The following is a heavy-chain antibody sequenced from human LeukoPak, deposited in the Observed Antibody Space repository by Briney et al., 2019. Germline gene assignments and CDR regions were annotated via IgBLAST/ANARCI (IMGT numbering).Heavy chain of an antibody. CDR1: GYTFTSYY. CDR2: INPSGGST. J-gene: IGHJ6*03. D-gene: IGHD3-3*01. CDR3: ARDTGAYDFWSGYRGAYYMGV. Sequence: ASVKVSCKASGYTFTSYYMHWVRQAPGQGLEWMGIINPSGGSTSYAQKFQGRVTMTRDMSTSTVYMELSSLRSEDTAVYYCARDTGAYDFWSGYRGAYYMGVWGKGTTVTVSS. V-gene: IGHV1-46*01.